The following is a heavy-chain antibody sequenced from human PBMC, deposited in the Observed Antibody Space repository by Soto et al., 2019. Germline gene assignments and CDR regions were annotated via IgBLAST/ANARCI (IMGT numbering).Heavy chain of an antibody. CDR1: GLTVSTNY. D-gene: IGHD3-9*01. J-gene: IGHJ6*02. CDR3: ARDYDTSRGDWAYYGIDV. V-gene: IGHV3-66*01. Sequence: EVQLVESGGGLVQPGGSLRISCAASGLTVSTNYMSWVRQAPGKGLGWVSIIYYGGTTYYADSVKGRFTISRDDSKNTLYLQMHSLRAEDTAVYYCARDYDTSRGDWAYYGIDVWGQGTTVTVSS. CDR2: IYYGGTT.